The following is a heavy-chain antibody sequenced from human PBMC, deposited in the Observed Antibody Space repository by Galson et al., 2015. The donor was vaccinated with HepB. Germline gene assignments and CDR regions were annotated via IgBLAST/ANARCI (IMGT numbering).Heavy chain of an antibody. D-gene: IGHD3-22*01. CDR2: ISGSGGST. CDR1: GFTFSSYA. CDR3: AKDSDTEGVKEPYYYDSSGYYYAYRGYAFDI. J-gene: IGHJ3*02. Sequence: SLRLSCAASGFTFSSYAMSWVRQAPGKGLEWVSAISGSGGSTYYADSVKGRFTISRDNSKNTLYLQMNSLRAEDTAVYYCAKDSDTEGVKEPYYYDSSGYYYAYRGYAFDIWGQGTMVTVSS. V-gene: IGHV3-23*01.